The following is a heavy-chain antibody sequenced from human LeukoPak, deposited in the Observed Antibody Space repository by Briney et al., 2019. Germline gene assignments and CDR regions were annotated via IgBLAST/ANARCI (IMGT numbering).Heavy chain of an antibody. CDR2: IRSKANSYAT. V-gene: IGHV3-73*01. CDR1: GFTFSGSA. Sequence: GGSLRLSCAASGFTFSGSAMHWVRQASGKGLEWVGRIRSKANSYATAYAASVKGRFTISRDNSKNTLYLQMNSLRAEDTAVYYCAKVMGYDSSGYINYWGQGTLVTVSS. D-gene: IGHD3-22*01. J-gene: IGHJ4*02. CDR3: AKVMGYDSSGYINY.